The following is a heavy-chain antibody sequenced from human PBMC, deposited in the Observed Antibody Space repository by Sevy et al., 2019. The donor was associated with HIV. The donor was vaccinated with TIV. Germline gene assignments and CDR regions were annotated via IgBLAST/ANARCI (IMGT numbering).Heavy chain of an antibody. V-gene: IGHV4-34*01. J-gene: IGHJ5*02. CDR1: GGSFSDYY. CDR3: ARSIASVLPGPLGLFFRVYLNWFGP. Sequence: SETLSLTCAVYGGSFSDYYWSWIRQPPGGGLEWIGEISHIGSTNYNPSLKSRVTMSLDTSTNQFSLKLKSMNAADTAVYYCARSIASVLPGPLGLFFRVYLNWFGPWGQGTLVTVSS. D-gene: IGHD6-13*01. CDR2: ISHIGST.